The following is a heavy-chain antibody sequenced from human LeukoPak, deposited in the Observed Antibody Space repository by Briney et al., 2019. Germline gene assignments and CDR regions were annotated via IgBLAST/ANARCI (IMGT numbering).Heavy chain of an antibody. Sequence: SGTLSLTCTVSGGSISSYYWSWIRQPPGKGLEWIGYIYYSGSTNYNPSLKSRVTISVDTSKNQFSLKLSSVTAADTAVYYCANGGYGSGSLGYWGQGTLVTVSS. CDR1: GGSISSYY. CDR3: ANGGYGSGSLGY. J-gene: IGHJ4*02. D-gene: IGHD3-10*01. V-gene: IGHV4-59*01. CDR2: IYYSGST.